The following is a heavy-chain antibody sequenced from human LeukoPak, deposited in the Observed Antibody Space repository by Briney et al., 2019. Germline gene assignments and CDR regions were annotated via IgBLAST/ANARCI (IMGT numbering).Heavy chain of an antibody. V-gene: IGHV4-34*01. J-gene: IGHJ4*02. Sequence: PSETLSLTCAVYGGSFSGYYWSWIRQPPGKGLEWIGEINHSGSTNYNPSLIRRVTISAGTSNTPFSLKLSSVTAADTAAYYCARVNVRMTRLGGLSLPYYFDYWGQGTLVTVSS. CDR1: GGSFSGYY. CDR2: INHSGST. D-gene: IGHD3-16*02. CDR3: ARVNVRMTRLGGLSLPYYFDY.